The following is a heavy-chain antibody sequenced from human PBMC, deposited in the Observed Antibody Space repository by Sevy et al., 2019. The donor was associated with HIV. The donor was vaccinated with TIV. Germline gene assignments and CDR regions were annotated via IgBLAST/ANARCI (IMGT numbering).Heavy chain of an antibody. J-gene: IGHJ6*02. CDR3: ARVVAYCSGGSCFPGYYYGMDV. Sequence: GGSLRLSCEASGFSFSSYEMNWVRQAPGKGLEWASYISSSGSTIYYADSMKGRFTISRDNAKNSLYLQMNSLRAEDTAVYYCARVVAYCSGGSCFPGYYYGMDVWGQGTTVTVSS. CDR2: ISSSGSTI. V-gene: IGHV3-48*03. D-gene: IGHD2-15*01. CDR1: GFSFSSYE.